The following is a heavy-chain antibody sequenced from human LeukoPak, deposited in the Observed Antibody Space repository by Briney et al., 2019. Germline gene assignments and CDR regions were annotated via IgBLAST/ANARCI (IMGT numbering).Heavy chain of an antibody. Sequence: GSSVKVSCKASRGTFSNYAISWVRQAPGQGLEWMGGIIPIFGTANYAQKFQGRVTISADGSTSTAFMELSSLRSEDTAVYYCARVGGGRYCSSTSCYMRGWFDPWGQGTLVTVSS. CDR2: IIPIFGTA. V-gene: IGHV1-69*01. CDR3: ARVGGGRYCSSTSCYMRGWFDP. D-gene: IGHD2-2*02. CDR1: RGTFSNYA. J-gene: IGHJ5*02.